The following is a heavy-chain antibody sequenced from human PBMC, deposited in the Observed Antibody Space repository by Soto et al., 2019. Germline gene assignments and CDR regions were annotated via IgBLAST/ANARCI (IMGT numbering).Heavy chain of an antibody. D-gene: IGHD5-12*01. J-gene: IGHJ2*01. Sequence: SETLSLTCTVSGGSISSYYWSWIRQPPWKGLEWIGYIYYSGSTNYNPGLKSRVTISEDTSKNQFSLKLSSVTAADTAVYYCARHKAWSGYDYLRWYFDLWGRGTLVTVSS. CDR2: IYYSGST. CDR1: GGSISSYY. CDR3: ARHKAWSGYDYLRWYFDL. V-gene: IGHV4-59*08.